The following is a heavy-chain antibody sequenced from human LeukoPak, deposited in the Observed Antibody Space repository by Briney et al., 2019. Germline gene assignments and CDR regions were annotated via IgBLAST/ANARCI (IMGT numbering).Heavy chain of an antibody. V-gene: IGHV3-9*01. Sequence: GRSLRLSCAASGFTFDDYAMHWVRQAPGKGLEWVSGISWNSGSIGYADSVKGRFTISRDNAKNSLYPQMNSLRAEDTALYYCAKDHDGFDPWGQGTLVTVSS. CDR3: AKDHDGFDP. CDR1: GFTFDDYA. J-gene: IGHJ5*02. D-gene: IGHD1-1*01. CDR2: ISWNSGSI.